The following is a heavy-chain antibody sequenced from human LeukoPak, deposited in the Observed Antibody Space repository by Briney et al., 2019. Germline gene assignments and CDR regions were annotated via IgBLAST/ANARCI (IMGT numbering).Heavy chain of an antibody. CDR3: ASTRGFLSGVHH. J-gene: IGHJ1*01. CDR1: GGSFSGYY. V-gene: IGHV4-34*01. CDR2: INHSGST. Sequence: PSETLSLTCAVYGGSFSGYYWSWIRQPPGKGLEWIGEINHSGSTNYNPSLKSRVTISVDTSKNQFSLKLSSVTAADTAVYYCASTRGFLSGVHHWGQGTLVTVSS. D-gene: IGHD2/OR15-2a*01.